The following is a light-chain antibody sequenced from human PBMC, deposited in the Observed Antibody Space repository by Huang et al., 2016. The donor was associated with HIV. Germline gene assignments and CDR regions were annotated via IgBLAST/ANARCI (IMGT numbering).Light chain of an antibody. J-gene: IGKJ4*01. CDR2: DAS. CDR3: QQYNNPALT. CDR1: QDIGTS. V-gene: IGKV1-33*01. Sequence: DIQMTQSPSSLSASVGDRVTITCQASQDIGTSLIWYQQKPGKAPKALIYDASSLETGVPSRFSGTGSGTGFTFSISSLQPEDIATYYCQQYNNPALTFGGGTKVAVK.